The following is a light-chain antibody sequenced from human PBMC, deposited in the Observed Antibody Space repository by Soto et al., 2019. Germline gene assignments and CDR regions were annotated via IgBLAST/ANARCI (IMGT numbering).Light chain of an antibody. V-gene: IGLV2-11*01. J-gene: IGLJ1*01. CDR3: CSYAGSYSYV. Sequence: QSVLTQPRSVSGSPGQSVAISCTGTSSDVGGYNYVSWYQQHPGKAPKLMIYDVTKRPSGVPDRFSASKSGNTASLTISGLQADYEADYYCCSYAGSYSYVFGTGTKLTVL. CDR2: DVT. CDR1: SSDVGGYNY.